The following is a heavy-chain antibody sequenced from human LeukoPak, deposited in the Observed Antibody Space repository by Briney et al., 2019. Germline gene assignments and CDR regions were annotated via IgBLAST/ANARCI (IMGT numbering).Heavy chain of an antibody. J-gene: IGHJ4*02. CDR2: ISSSSDYI. CDR1: GFTFSNAW. CDR3: ARDPWVALGY. V-gene: IGHV3-21*01. D-gene: IGHD2-15*01. Sequence: GGSLRLSCAASGFTFSNAWMSWVRQAPGKGLEWVSSISSSSDYIHYADSVKARFTISRDNAKNSLYLQMNSLRAEDTAVYYCARDPWVALGYWGLGTMVTVSS.